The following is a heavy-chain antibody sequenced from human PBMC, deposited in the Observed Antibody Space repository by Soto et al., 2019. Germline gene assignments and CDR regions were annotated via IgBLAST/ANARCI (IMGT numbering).Heavy chain of an antibody. CDR3: ARSGGGSYPRLHYAFDI. J-gene: IGHJ3*02. CDR2: IYPGDSDT. V-gene: IGHV5-51*07. Sequence: GDSVNISWKGCGYSFTTSLIGLDHQIPGKGLEWMGIIYPGDSDTRYSPSFQGQVTISADKSIITAYMPWSGLKSSDTAMYYCARSGGGSYPRLHYAFDIWGQGTMVTVSS. CDR1: GYSFTTSL. D-gene: IGHD2-15*01.